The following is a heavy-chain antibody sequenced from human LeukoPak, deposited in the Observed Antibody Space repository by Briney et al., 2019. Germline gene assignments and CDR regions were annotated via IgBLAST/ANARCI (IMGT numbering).Heavy chain of an antibody. Sequence: PGGSLRLSCAASGFTFSDHYMDWVRPAPGKGLEWLARSRDKAKSYSTEHAASVKGRFTISRDNSKNSLYLQMNSLKTEDTAVYYCARRSNTYYTFDYWGQGTLVTVSS. CDR1: GFTFSDHY. V-gene: IGHV3-72*01. CDR2: SRDKAKSYST. D-gene: IGHD2-2*01. CDR3: ARRSNTYYTFDY. J-gene: IGHJ4*02.